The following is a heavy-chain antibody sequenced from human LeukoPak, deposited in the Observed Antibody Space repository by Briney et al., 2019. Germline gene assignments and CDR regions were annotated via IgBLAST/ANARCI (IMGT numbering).Heavy chain of an antibody. CDR3: AKDSEPEDGDYGYDY. D-gene: IGHD4-17*01. CDR2: IWYDGSNK. J-gene: IGHJ4*02. Sequence: PGRSLRLSCAASGFTFSSYGMHWVRQAPGKGLEWVAVIWYDGSNKYYADSVKGRFTISRDNSKNTLCLQMNSLRAEDTAVYYCAKDSEPEDGDYGYDYWGQGTLVTVSS. CDR1: GFTFSSYG. V-gene: IGHV3-33*06.